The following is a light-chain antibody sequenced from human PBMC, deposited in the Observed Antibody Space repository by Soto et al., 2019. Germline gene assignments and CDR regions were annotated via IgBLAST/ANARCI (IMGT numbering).Light chain of an antibody. CDR2: DNN. CDR1: RSNIGTNY. J-gene: IGLJ2*01. Sequence: QSVLTQPPSASGTPGQRVTISCSGSRSNIGTNYVYWYQQLPGTAPKLLVYDNNQRPSGVPDRFSVSKSGTSASLAISGLRSEDEADYYCAGWDDSLSGPVIGGGTKLTVL. CDR3: AGWDDSLSGPV. V-gene: IGLV1-47*01.